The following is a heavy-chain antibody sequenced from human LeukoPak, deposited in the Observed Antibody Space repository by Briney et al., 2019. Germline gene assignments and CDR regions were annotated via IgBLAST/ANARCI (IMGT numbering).Heavy chain of an antibody. CDR3: ARDDSSGWVGVGYFDY. CDR2: IYHSGST. Sequence: SETLSLTCVVSGYSISSGYYWGWIRQPPGKGLEWIGSIYHSGSTYYNPSLKSRVTISVDTSKNQFSLKLSSVTAADTAVYYCARDDSSGWVGVGYFDYWGQGTLVTVSS. J-gene: IGHJ4*02. CDR1: GYSISSGYY. V-gene: IGHV4-38-2*02. D-gene: IGHD6-19*01.